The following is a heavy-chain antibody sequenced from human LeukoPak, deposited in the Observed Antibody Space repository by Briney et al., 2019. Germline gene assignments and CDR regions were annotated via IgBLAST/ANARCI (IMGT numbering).Heavy chain of an antibody. CDR1: GGTFGNYA. Sequence: ASVKVSCKASGGTFGNYAISWVRRAPGQGLEWVGRIIPILSIIDYAQKFQGRVTITADKSTTAAYMEVSSLRSEDTAIYYCARSIKDGSDAWGQGTLVTVSS. V-gene: IGHV1-69*04. D-gene: IGHD1-14*01. CDR2: IIPILSII. J-gene: IGHJ5*02. CDR3: ARSIKDGSDA.